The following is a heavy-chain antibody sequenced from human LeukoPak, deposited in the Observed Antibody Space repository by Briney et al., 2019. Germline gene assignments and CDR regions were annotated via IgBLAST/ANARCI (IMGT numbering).Heavy chain of an antibody. CDR3: ATIGNWNYVIRL. CDR1: GYTLTELS. CDR2: FDPEDGET. V-gene: IGHV1-24*01. J-gene: IGHJ4*02. Sequence: GASVKVSCKVSGYTLTELSMHWVRQAPGKGLEWMGGFDPEDGETIYAQKFQGRVTMTEDTSTDTAYMELSSLSTEDTAGYYCATIGNWNYVIRLWGQGTLVTVSS. D-gene: IGHD1-7*01.